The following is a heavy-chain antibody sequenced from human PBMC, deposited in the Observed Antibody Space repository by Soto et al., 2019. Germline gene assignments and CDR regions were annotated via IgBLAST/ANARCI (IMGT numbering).Heavy chain of an antibody. CDR3: ARANLAAAGTVYY. CDR2: TYYSGTT. Sequence: QVQLQESGPGLVKPSETLSLTCTVSGGSVSSDSFYWSWIRQPPGKGLEWIGYTYYSGTTSYNPSLKSRVTISVDTSKNQFSLKLSSVTAADTAVNYCARANLAAAGTVYYWGQGTLVTVSS. CDR1: GGSVSSDSFY. V-gene: IGHV4-61*01. D-gene: IGHD6-13*01. J-gene: IGHJ4*02.